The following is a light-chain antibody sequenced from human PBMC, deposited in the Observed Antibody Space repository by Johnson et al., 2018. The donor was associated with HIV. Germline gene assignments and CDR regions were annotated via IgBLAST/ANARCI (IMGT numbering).Light chain of an antibody. CDR2: DND. V-gene: IGLV1-51*01. Sequence: QSVLTQPPSVSAAPGQKVTISCSGSSSNIGNDYISWYQQLPGTAPKVLIYDNDQRPLGIPDRFSASKSGTSATLVITGLQTGDEADYYCGTWDSSLSAGGVFGTGTKVTVL. CDR3: GTWDSSLSAGGV. CDR1: SSNIGNDY. J-gene: IGLJ1*01.